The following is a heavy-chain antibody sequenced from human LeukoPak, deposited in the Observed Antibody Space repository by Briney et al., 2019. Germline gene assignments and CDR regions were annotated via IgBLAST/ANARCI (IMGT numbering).Heavy chain of an antibody. V-gene: IGHV1-2*06. CDR2: INPTSGGT. CDR1: GYTFTGYF. CDR3: ARGYSGYDLPDY. D-gene: IGHD5-12*01. J-gene: IGHJ4*02. Sequence: AASVKVSCKASGYTFTGYFMHWVRQAPGQGLEWMGRINPTSGGTNYAQRFQGRVTMTRDTSISTAYMELTRMTSDDTAVYYCARGYSGYDLPDYWGQGTLVTVPS.